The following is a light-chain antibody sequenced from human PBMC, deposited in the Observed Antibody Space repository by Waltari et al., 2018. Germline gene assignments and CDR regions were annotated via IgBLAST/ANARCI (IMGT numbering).Light chain of an antibody. CDR1: QSVTNY. J-gene: IGKJ4*01. V-gene: IGKV3-11*01. CDR2: DAA. CDR3: QQRSRGLT. Sequence: EIVLTQSPATLSLSPGERATLSCRASQSVTNYLAWYQQKPGQAPRLLIYDAANRATGIPARFSGSGSGTDFTLTISSLEPEDFAVYYCQQRSRGLTFGGGTKVEIK.